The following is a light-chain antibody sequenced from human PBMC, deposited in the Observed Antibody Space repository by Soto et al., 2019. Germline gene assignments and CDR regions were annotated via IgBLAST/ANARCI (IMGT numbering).Light chain of an antibody. CDR2: WAS. CDR3: QQYYSTPT. Sequence: DIMMAQSPDSLAVSLGERATINCKSSQSVLYSSNRKSYLAWYQQKPGQAPKLLIYWASTRESGVPDRFSGSGSGTDFTPTISSLQAEDVAVYYCQQYYSTPTFGQGTKVDIK. J-gene: IGKJ1*01. V-gene: IGKV4-1*01. CDR1: QSVLYSSNRKSY.